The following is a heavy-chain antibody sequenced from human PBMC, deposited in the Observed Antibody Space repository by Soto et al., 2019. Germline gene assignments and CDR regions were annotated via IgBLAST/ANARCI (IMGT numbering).Heavy chain of an antibody. V-gene: IGHV1-2*04. CDR2: INPNSGGT. D-gene: IGHD3-3*01. J-gene: IGHJ6*02. CDR1: GYTFTGYY. Sequence: ASLKVSCKASGYTFTGYYMHWVRQAPGQGLEWMGWINPNSGGTNYAQKFQGWVTMTRDTSISTAYMELSRLRSDDTAVYYCARVGSGRFLEWLLGDYGMDVWGQGTTVTVSS. CDR3: ARVGSGRFLEWLLGDYGMDV.